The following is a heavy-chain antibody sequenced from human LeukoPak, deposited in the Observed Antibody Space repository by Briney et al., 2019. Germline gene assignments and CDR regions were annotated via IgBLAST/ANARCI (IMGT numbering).Heavy chain of an antibody. V-gene: IGHV3-49*04. D-gene: IGHD2-21*02. CDR2: IRSKAYGGTT. Sequence: GGSLRLSCTGSGFTFGDYGMSWVRQAPGKGLDWVGFIRSKAYGGTTEYAASVKGRFTISRDDSKSIAYLQMNSLKTEDTAVYYCSNSYCGGDCYSGGYFDYWGQGTLVTVSS. CDR1: GFTFGDYG. J-gene: IGHJ4*02. CDR3: SNSYCGGDCYSGGYFDY.